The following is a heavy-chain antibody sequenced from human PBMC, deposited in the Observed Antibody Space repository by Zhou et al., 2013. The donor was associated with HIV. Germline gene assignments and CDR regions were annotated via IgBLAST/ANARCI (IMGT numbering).Heavy chain of an antibody. V-gene: IGHV1-69*12. Sequence: QVQLVQSGAEVKKPGSSVKVSCKASGGTFSSYAISWVRQAPGQGLEWMGGIIPIFGTANYAQKFQGRVTITADESTSTAYMELSSLRSEDTAVYYCARGGYCSSTSCYTGQLNWFDPWGQGTLVTVSS. D-gene: IGHD2-2*02. CDR1: GGTFSSYA. CDR3: ARGGYCSSTSCYTGQLNWFDP. CDR2: IIPIFGTA. J-gene: IGHJ5*02.